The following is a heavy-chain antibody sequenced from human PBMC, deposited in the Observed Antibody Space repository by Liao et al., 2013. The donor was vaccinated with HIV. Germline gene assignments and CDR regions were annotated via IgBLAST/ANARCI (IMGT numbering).Heavy chain of an antibody. J-gene: IGHJ6*03. CDR1: GGPISSYY. CDR2: IYYSGST. CDR3: ATHLIVVIYSKPYYFYYYMDV. D-gene: IGHD2-21*01. Sequence: QVQLQESGPGLVKPSETLSLTCGVSGGPISSYYWSWIRQPPGKGLEWIAYIYYSGSTHYNPSLKSRVTISLDTSKNQFSLKLSSVTAADTAVYYCATHLIVVIYSKPYYFYYYMDVWGKGTTVTVSS. V-gene: IGHV4-59*01.